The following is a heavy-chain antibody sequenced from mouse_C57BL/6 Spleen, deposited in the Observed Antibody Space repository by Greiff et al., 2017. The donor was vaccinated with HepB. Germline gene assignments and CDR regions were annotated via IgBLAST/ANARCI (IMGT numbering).Heavy chain of an antibody. V-gene: IGHV6-3*01. CDR1: GFTFSNYW. J-gene: IGHJ2*01. Sequence: EVKVEESGGGLVQPGGSMKLSCVASGFTFSNYWMNWVRQSPEKGLEWVAQIRLKSDNYATHYAESVKGRFTISRDDSKSSVYLQMNNLRAEDTGIYYCTIYYDSSLYYWGQGTTLTVSS. D-gene: IGHD2-4*01. CDR3: TIYYDSSLYY. CDR2: IRLKSDNYAT.